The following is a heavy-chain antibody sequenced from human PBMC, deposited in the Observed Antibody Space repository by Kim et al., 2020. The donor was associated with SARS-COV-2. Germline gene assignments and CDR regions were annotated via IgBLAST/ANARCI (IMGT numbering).Heavy chain of an antibody. D-gene: IGHD3-10*01. J-gene: IGHJ2*01. CDR3: ARQEAVFFGEPESSSYF. CDR1: GFSISRFE. Sequence: GGSLRLSCAASGFSISRFEMNWVRQVPGKGLEWLAYISHSGNVIYYADSVKGRFTISRDSAKNSLYLQIDSLRVEDTAVYYCARQEAVFFGEPESSSYF. CDR2: ISHSGNVI. V-gene: IGHV3-48*03.